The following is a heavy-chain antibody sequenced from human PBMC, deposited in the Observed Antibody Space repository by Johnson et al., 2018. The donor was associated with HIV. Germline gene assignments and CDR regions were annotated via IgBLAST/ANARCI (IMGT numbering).Heavy chain of an antibody. CDR2: IYSGGST. Sequence: EVQVVESGGGLVQPGGSLRLSCAASGFTVSSNYMSWVRQAPGKGLEWVSVIYSGGSTYYPGPVKGRFTTSREKAKNSLYLQINSLQAGETAVYYCTTDPYGWDAFDIWGQGTMVTVSS. CDR1: GFTVSSNY. CDR3: TTDPYGWDAFDI. J-gene: IGHJ3*02. V-gene: IGHV3-66*01. D-gene: IGHD2-8*02.